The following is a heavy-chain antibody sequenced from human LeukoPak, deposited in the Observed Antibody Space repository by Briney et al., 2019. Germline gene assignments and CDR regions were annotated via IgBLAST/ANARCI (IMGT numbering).Heavy chain of an antibody. CDR2: IYDTGAT. CDR3: ARALLWFGELSWFDP. J-gene: IGHJ5*02. CDR1: GGSISGYY. Sequence: PSETLSLTCTVSGGSISGYYWSWIRQPPGKRLEWIGYIYDTGATNYNPSLKSRFTISIDTSKNQFSLKLSSVTAADTAVYYCARALLWFGELSWFDPWGQGTLVTVSS. V-gene: IGHV4-59*01. D-gene: IGHD3-10*01.